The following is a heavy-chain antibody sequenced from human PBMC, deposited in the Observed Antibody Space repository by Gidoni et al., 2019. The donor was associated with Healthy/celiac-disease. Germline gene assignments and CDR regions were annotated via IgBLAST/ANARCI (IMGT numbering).Heavy chain of an antibody. V-gene: IGHV3-23*01. D-gene: IGHD3-3*01. CDR1: GFTFSSDA. CDR3: AKNPVAIFGVVPY. J-gene: IGHJ4*02. CDR2: ISGSGGRT. Sequence: EVQLFESGGGLVQPGGSLRLSCSASGFTFSSDAMSWVRQAPGKGLEWVSAISGSGGRTYYADSVKGRFTISRDNSKNTLYLQMNSLRAEDTAVYYCAKNPVAIFGVVPYWGQGTLVTVSS.